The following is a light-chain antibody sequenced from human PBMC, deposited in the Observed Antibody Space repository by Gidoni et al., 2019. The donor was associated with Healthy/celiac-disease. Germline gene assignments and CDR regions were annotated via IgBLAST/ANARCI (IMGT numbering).Light chain of an antibody. Sequence: QSALTHPASVSGSPGQSITISCTGTSSDVGSYNLVSWYQPHPGKAPKLMIYEGSKRPSGVSNRFSGSKSGNTASLTISGLQAEDEADYYCCSYAGSTTSAVFGGGTKLTVL. CDR2: EGS. CDR3: CSYAGSTTSAV. J-gene: IGLJ2*01. CDR1: SSDVGSYNL. V-gene: IGLV2-23*01.